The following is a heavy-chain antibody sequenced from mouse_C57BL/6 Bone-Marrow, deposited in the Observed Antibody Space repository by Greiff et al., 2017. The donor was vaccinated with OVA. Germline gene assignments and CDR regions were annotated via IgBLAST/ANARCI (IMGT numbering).Heavy chain of an antibody. CDR2: IYPGSGNT. Sequence: VQLQQSGAELVRPGASVKLSCKASGYTFTDYYINWVKQRPGQGLEWIARIYPGSGNTYYNEKFKGKATLTAEKSSSTAYMQLSSLTSEDSAVYFCARYGSSYWYFDYGGQGTTLTVSA. D-gene: IGHD1-1*01. J-gene: IGHJ2*01. CDR1: GYTFTDYY. CDR3: ARYGSSYWYFDY. V-gene: IGHV1-76*01.